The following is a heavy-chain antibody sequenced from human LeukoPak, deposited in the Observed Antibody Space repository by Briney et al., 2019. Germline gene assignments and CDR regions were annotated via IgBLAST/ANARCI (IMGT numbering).Heavy chain of an antibody. CDR1: GYSFGSKNYY. CDR2: ISFTGNT. V-gene: IGHV4-39*07. CDR3: AREPYWGFIERHIVVGYFDL. J-gene: IGHJ2*01. D-gene: IGHD2-15*01. Sequence: SETLSLTCTISGYSFGSKNYYWGWVRQPPGKGLEWIGTISFTGNTYYNPSLKSRVTISLNTSKNQFSLKLTSVTAADTALYYCAREPYWGFIERHIVVGYFDLWGRGTLVTVSS.